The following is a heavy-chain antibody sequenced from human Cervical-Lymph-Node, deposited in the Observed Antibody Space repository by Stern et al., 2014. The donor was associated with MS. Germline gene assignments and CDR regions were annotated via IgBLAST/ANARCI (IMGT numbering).Heavy chain of an antibody. CDR3: ARDDRGSSWYRFDF. V-gene: IGHV4-31*03. CDR2: IYYSGST. D-gene: IGHD6-13*01. J-gene: IGHJ4*02. CDR1: GGSISTDGYY. Sequence: QVQLQESGPGVAKPSQTLSLTCTVSGGSISTDGYYWTSIRQHPEKGLEWIGYIYYSGSTYYNPSLKSRVTMSLDTSKNQFSLNLSSVTAADTAIYYCARDDRGSSWYRFDFWGQGTLVTVSS.